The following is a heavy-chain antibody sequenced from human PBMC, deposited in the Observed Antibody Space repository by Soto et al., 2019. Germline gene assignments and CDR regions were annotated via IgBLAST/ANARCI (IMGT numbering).Heavy chain of an antibody. J-gene: IGHJ4*02. CDR2: ISAYNGNT. V-gene: IGHV1-18*01. D-gene: IGHD6-6*01. CDR3: AIEYSSSPPYYPIGY. Sequence: ASVKVSCKASGYTFTSYGISWVRQAPGQGLEWMGWISAYNGNTNYAQKLQGRVTMTTDKSTSTAYMELSSLRSEDTAVYYCAIEYSSSPPYYPIGYWGQGTLVTVSS. CDR1: GYTFTSYG.